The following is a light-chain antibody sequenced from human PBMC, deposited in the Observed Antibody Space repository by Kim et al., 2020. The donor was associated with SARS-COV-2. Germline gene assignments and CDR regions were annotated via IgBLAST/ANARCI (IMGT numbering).Light chain of an antibody. CDR3: QSYDSSSPNWV. J-gene: IGLJ3*02. Sequence: NFMLTQPHSVSESPGKTVTISCTRSSGSIASNYVQWYQQRPGSAPTIVIYEDKQRPSGVPDRFSGSIDSSSNSVSLTISGLKTEDEADYYCQSYDSSSPNWVFGGGTQLTVL. V-gene: IGLV6-57*04. CDR2: EDK. CDR1: SGSIASNY.